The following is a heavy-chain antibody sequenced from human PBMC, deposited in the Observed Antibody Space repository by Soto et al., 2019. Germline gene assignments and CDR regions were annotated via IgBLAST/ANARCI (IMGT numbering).Heavy chain of an antibody. Sequence: ASVKVSCKASGYTFTSSGISWVRQAPGQALEWMGWISVYSGDKYYVQKLRDRVKLTVDTPAGTAYMELRSLNSDDTGVYYCTRHHCPGTTCYSSDYWGQGTLVTVSS. V-gene: IGHV1-18*04. CDR3: TRHHCPGTTCYSSDY. CDR2: ISVYSGDK. CDR1: GYTFTSSG. D-gene: IGHD2-2*01. J-gene: IGHJ4*02.